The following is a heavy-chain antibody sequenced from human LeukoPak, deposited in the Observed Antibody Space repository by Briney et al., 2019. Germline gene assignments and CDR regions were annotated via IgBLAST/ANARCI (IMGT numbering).Heavy chain of an antibody. J-gene: IGHJ4*02. Sequence: PGGSLTLSCAASGFTFSSYAMNWVRQAPGKGLEWVSSISSGSSYRYYADSVKGRFTISRDNAKKSLYLQMNSLRAEDTAVYYCARDQDSGSSRTLDYWGQGTLVTVSS. CDR3: ARDQDSGSSRTLDY. V-gene: IGHV3-21*01. D-gene: IGHD6-6*01. CDR1: GFTFSSYA. CDR2: ISSGSSYR.